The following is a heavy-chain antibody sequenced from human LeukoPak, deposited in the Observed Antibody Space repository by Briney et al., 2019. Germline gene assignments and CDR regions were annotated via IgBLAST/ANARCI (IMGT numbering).Heavy chain of an antibody. D-gene: IGHD5-24*01. V-gene: IGHV1-2*02. CDR1: GYTLTDYH. Sequence: ASVKVSCKASGYTLTDYHIHWVRQAPGQGLEWMGWINPNTGGTNYAQNFQGRVTMTRDTSITTSYMDLSSLLSDDTALYYCARGGHGHTQNDYWGQGTLVTVSS. CDR2: INPNTGGT. J-gene: IGHJ4*02. CDR3: ARGGHGHTQNDY.